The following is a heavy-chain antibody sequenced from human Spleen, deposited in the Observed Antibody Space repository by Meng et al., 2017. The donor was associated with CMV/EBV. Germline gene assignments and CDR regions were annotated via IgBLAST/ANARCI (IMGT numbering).Heavy chain of an antibody. D-gene: IGHD7-27*01. J-gene: IGHJ4*02. CDR2: IYHSGST. Sequence: SETLSLTCTVSGGSISSAYDYWSWIRQPPGKGLEWIGYIYHSGSTNYNPSLKSRVTMSVDTSKNQFSLKLRSVTAADTAMYYCARDVRGRTGDSWGQGTLVTVSS. CDR3: ARDVRGRTGDS. V-gene: IGHV4-61*01. CDR1: GGSISSAYDY.